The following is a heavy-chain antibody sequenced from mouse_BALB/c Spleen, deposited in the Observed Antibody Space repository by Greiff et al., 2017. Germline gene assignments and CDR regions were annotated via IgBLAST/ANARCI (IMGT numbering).Heavy chain of an antibody. CDR3: ARGVYDGYYFYYAMDY. V-gene: IGHV1-14*01. D-gene: IGHD2-3*01. CDR1: GYTFTSYV. Sequence: VQLKESGPELVKPGASVKMSCKASGYTFTSYVMHWVKQKPGQGLEWIGYINPYNDGTKYNEKFKGKATLTSDKSSSTAYMELSSLTSEDSAVYYCARGVYDGYYFYYAMDYWGQGTSVTVSS. J-gene: IGHJ4*01. CDR2: INPYNDGT.